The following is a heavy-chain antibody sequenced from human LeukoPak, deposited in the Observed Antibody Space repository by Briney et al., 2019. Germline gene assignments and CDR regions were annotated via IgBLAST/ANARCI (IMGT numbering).Heavy chain of an antibody. J-gene: IGHJ6*03. CDR1: GYTFTSYG. CDR2: ISAYNGNT. CDR3: ARESYCSSTSCHEGYYYYYMDV. Sequence: GASVKVSCKASGYTFTSYGISWVRQAPGQGLEWMGWISAYNGNTNYAQKLQGRVTMTTDTSTSTAYMELRSLRSDDTAVYYCARESYCSSTSCHEGYYYYYMDVWGKGTTVTVSS. D-gene: IGHD2-2*01. V-gene: IGHV1-18*01.